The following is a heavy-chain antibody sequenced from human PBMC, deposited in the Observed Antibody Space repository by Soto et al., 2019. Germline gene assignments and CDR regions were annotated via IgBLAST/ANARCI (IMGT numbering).Heavy chain of an antibody. J-gene: IGHJ6*02. V-gene: IGHV3-43*01. CDR1: GSTFDDYT. CDR2: ISWDGGST. CDR3: AKGSDYVPVISYYGMDV. Sequence: GGSLRLSCAASGSTFDDYTMHWVRQAPGKGLEWVSLISWDGGSTYYADSVKGRFTISRDNSKNSLYLQMNSLRTEDTALYYCAKGSDYVPVISYYGMDVWGQGTTVTVS. D-gene: IGHD3-10*02.